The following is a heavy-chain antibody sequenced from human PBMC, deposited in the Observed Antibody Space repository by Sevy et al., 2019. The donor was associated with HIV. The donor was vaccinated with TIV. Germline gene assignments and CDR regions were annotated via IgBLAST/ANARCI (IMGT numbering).Heavy chain of an antibody. CDR2: INHRGAT. Sequence: SETLSLTCAVYGGSFSGDFWSWIRQPPGKGPEWIGEINHRGATSYYSLFKSRVSISIDTSRKQFSLKLTSVTAADTAVYYCARAAIAAAGAPFDDWGQGTLVTVSS. CDR1: GGSFSGDF. D-gene: IGHD6-13*01. CDR3: ARAAIAAAGAPFDD. J-gene: IGHJ4*02. V-gene: IGHV4-34*01.